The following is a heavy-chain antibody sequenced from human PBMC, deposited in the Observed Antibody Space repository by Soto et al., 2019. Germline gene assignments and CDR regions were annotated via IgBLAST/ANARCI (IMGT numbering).Heavy chain of an antibody. CDR1: GGSISRGCYA. V-gene: IGHV4-30-2*01. D-gene: IGHD2-2*01. J-gene: IGHJ4*02. Sequence: SETLSLTCAVSGGSISRGCYAWSWIRQPTGKGLERIGYMYHSGSTYYNPSLKSRVTISIDRSKNQFSLKLSSVTAADTAAYYCARVPDYWGQGILVTVS. CDR2: MYHSGST. CDR3: ARVPDY.